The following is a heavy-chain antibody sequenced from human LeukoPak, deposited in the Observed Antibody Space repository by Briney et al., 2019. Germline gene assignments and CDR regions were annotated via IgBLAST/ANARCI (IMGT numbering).Heavy chain of an antibody. CDR2: ISSSSSYI. V-gene: IGHV3-21*04. D-gene: IGHD1-26*01. CDR3: AKGSRWELPIDY. J-gene: IGHJ4*02. Sequence: PGGSLRLSCAASGFTFSSYSMNWVRQAPGKGLEWVSSISSSSSYIYYADSVKGRFTISRDNSKNTLSLQMNILRAEDTAAYYCAKGSRWELPIDYWGQGTLVTVSS. CDR1: GFTFSSYS.